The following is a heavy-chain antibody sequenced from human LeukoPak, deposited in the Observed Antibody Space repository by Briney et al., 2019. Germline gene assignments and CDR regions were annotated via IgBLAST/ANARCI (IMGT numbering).Heavy chain of an antibody. CDR2: IYYSGST. Sequence: SETLSLTCTVSGGSISSSSYYWGWIRQPPGKGLEWIGSIYYSGSTYYNPSLKSRVTISVDTSKNQFSLKLSSVTAADTAVYYCASLLTGYYPATPGFDYWGQGTLVTVSS. CDR1: GGSISSSSYY. D-gene: IGHD3-9*01. V-gene: IGHV4-39*01. CDR3: ASLLTGYYPATPGFDY. J-gene: IGHJ4*02.